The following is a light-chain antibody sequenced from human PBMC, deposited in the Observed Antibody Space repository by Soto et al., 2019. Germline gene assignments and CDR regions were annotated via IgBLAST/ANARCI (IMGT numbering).Light chain of an antibody. Sequence: EIVLTQSPGTLSLSPGERATLSCRASQSVSSNHLAWYQQKTGQTPRLLIYIASNRAPGIPDRFSGSGSGTHCTLTISRVEPEDLAVYYCQQYDSSPWTFGQGTKVEIK. CDR3: QQYDSSPWT. J-gene: IGKJ1*01. CDR2: IAS. V-gene: IGKV3-20*01. CDR1: QSVSSNH.